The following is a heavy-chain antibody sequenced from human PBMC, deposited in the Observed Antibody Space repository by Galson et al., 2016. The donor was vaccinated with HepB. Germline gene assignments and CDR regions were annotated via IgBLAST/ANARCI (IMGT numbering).Heavy chain of an antibody. CDR3: ARKVRGVIISLNWFDP. Sequence: TLSLTCTVSGGSISSGGYYWSWIRQHPGKGLACIGYIYYSGSTYYNPYLKSRVAISVDTSTSQFSLKPRSMTAADTPVYYCARKVRGVIISLNWFDPWGQGTLVTVAS. CDR2: IYYSGST. CDR1: GGSISSGGYY. D-gene: IGHD3-10*01. V-gene: IGHV4-31*03. J-gene: IGHJ5*02.